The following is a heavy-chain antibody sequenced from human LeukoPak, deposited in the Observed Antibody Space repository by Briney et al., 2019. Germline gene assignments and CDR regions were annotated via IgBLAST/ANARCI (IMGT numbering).Heavy chain of an antibody. J-gene: IGHJ4*02. CDR2: INHSGST. Sequence: PSETLSLTCAVYGGSFSGYYWSWIRQPPGKGLEWIGEINHSGSTNYNPSLKSRVTISVDTSKNQFSLKLSSVTAADTAVYYCASGRVYYGSGTTATDFDYWGQGTLVTVSS. CDR3: ASGRVYYGSGTTATDFDY. CDR1: GGSFSGYY. D-gene: IGHD3-10*01. V-gene: IGHV4-34*01.